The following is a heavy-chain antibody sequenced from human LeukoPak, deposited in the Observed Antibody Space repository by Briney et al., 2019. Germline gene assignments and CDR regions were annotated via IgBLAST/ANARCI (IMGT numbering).Heavy chain of an antibody. J-gene: IGHJ4*01. CDR2: VIPIFGTA. V-gene: IGHV1-69*06. Sequence: SVKVSCKASACIFRGHAISWVRHAPGQGLEWMGRVIPIFGTANYAPKFQGRVTITADTSTSTAYMELSSLKSEDTAIYYCARVGEPPSPPPLTYWGHGTLITVSS. CDR1: ACIFRGHA. CDR3: ARVGEPPSPPPLTY. D-gene: IGHD3-16*01.